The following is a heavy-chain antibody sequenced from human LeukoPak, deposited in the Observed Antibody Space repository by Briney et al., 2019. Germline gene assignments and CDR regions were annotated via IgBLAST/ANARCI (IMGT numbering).Heavy chain of an antibody. V-gene: IGHV3-48*03. Sequence: GGSLRLSCAASGFTFSSYEMNWVRQAPGKGLEWVSYISSSGSTIYYADSVKGRFTVSRDNAKNSLYLQMNSLRDEDTAVYYCARDPYSGGYGAYYYYYMDVWGKGTTVTASS. D-gene: IGHD6-19*01. J-gene: IGHJ6*03. CDR3: ARDPYSGGYGAYYYYYMDV. CDR1: GFTFSSYE. CDR2: ISSSGSTI.